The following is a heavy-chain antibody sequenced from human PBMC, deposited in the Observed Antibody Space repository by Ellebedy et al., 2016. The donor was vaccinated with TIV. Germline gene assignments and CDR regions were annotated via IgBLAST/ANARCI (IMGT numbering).Heavy chain of an antibody. CDR3: ARVGYYYYGSTEMAFDI. V-gene: IGHV4-39*07. J-gene: IGHJ3*02. D-gene: IGHD3-10*01. CDR2: IYYSGST. CDR1: GGSISSSSYY. Sequence: MPSETLSLTCTVSGGSISSSSYYWGWIRQPPGKGLEWIGSIYYSGSTYYNPSLKSRVTISVNTSKNQFSLKLSSVTAADTAVYYCARVGYYYYGSTEMAFDIWGQGTMVTVSS.